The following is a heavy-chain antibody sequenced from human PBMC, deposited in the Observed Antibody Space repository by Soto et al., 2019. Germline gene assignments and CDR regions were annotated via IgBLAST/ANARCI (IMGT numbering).Heavy chain of an antibody. D-gene: IGHD2-2*01. Sequence: QVQLQQWGAGLLKPSETLSLTCAVYGGSFSGYYWSWIRQPPGKGLEWIGEINHSGSTNYNPSLKSRVTISVDTSKNQFSLKLSSVTAADTAVYYCARRGNKVVVVVPAAMRGAFDYWGQGTLVTVSS. CDR3: ARRGNKVVVVVPAAMRGAFDY. J-gene: IGHJ4*02. CDR1: GGSFSGYY. CDR2: INHSGST. V-gene: IGHV4-34*01.